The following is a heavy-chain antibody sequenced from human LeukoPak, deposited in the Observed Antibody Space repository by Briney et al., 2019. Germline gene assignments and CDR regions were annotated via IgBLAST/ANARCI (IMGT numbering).Heavy chain of an antibody. CDR2: INAGNGNT. D-gene: IGHD4-17*01. J-gene: IGHJ4*02. CDR3: ARPNYGDYDPLDY. CDR1: GYTFASYA. V-gene: IGHV1-3*01. Sequence: ASVKVSCKASGYTFASYAMHWVRQAAGQRLEWMGWINAGNGNTKYSQKFQGRVSITRDTSASTAYMELSSLRSEDTAVYYCARPNYGDYDPLDYWGQGTLVTVSS.